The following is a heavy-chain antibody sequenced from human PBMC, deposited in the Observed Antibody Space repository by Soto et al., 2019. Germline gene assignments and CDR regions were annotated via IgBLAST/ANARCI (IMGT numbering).Heavy chain of an antibody. Sequence: HPGGSLRLSCAASGFTFSSYEMNWVRQAPGKGLEWVSYISSSGSTIYYADSVKGRFTISRDNAKDSLYLQMNSLRAEDTAVYYCARGDFWGYYYGMDVWGQGTTVTV. CDR2: ISSSGSTI. V-gene: IGHV3-48*03. J-gene: IGHJ6*02. CDR1: GFTFSSYE. D-gene: IGHD3-3*01. CDR3: ARGDFWGYYYGMDV.